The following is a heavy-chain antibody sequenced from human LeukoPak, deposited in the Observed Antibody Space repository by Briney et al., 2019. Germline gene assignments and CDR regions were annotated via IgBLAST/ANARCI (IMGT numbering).Heavy chain of an antibody. CDR1: GFTFSSYA. J-gene: IGHJ6*03. D-gene: IGHD2-2*02. CDR2: ISYDGSNK. CDR3: ARDVGYCSSTSCYTAPYYYYYYMDV. V-gene: IGHV3-30-3*01. Sequence: GGSLRLSCAASGFTFSSYAMHWVRQAPGKGLEWVAVISYDGSNKYYADSVKGRFTISRDNSKNTLYLQMNSLRAEDAAVYYCARDVGYCSSTSCYTAPYYYYYYMDVWGKGTTVTVSS.